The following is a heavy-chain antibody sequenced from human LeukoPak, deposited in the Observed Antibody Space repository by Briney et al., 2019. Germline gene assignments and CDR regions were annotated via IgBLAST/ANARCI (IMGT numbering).Heavy chain of an antibody. J-gene: IGHJ4*02. CDR1: GVTFSNYW. V-gene: IGHV3-30-3*01. D-gene: IGHD2-21*01. CDR2: TSYDETNK. CDR3: ARGQLIASLATNDY. Sequence: QTGGSLRLSCAASGVTFSNYWMTWVRQAPGKGLEWVAVTSYDETNKFYADSVKGRFTISRDNSKDTLYLQMNSLRTEDTAVYYCARGQLIASLATNDYWGQGTLVTVSS.